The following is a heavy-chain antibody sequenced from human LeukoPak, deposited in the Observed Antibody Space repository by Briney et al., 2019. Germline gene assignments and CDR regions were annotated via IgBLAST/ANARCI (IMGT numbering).Heavy chain of an antibody. Sequence: GGSLRLSCAVSGFTFSGSWMTWVRQAPGRGLEWVANIEPDGSQKYYVDSVKGRFTISRDNAKNSLYLQMNSLRADDTAVYYCARGHYGRDYWGQGTLVTVSS. CDR1: GFTFSGSW. V-gene: IGHV3-7*04. CDR3: ARGHYGRDY. D-gene: IGHD4-17*01. CDR2: IEPDGSQK. J-gene: IGHJ4*02.